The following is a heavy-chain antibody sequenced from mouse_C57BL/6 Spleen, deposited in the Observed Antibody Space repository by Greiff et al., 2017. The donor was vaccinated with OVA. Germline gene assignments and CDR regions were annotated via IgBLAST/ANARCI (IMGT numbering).Heavy chain of an antibody. CDR2: ISSGSSTI. Sequence: DVMLVESGGGLVKPGGSLKLSCAASGFTFSDYGMHWVRQAPEKGLEWVAYISSGSSTIYYADTVKGRFTISRDNAKNTLFLQMTSLRSEDTAMYYWARPGTTVVAPYYFDYWGQGTTLTVSS. CDR3: ARPGTTVVAPYYFDY. CDR1: GFTFSDYG. D-gene: IGHD1-1*01. J-gene: IGHJ2*01. V-gene: IGHV5-17*01.